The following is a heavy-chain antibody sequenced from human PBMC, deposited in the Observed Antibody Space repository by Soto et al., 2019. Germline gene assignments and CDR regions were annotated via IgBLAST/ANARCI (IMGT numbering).Heavy chain of an antibody. V-gene: IGHV4-34*01. CDR1: GGSFRGYY. Sequence: QVQLPQWGAGLLKPSETLSLTCAVYGGSFRGYYWSWIRQTPGKGLEWIGEVNHGGKTNYNPSLKSRVTISVDTSKNQFSLKLSSVTAADTAVYYCARQVPSVGGPFDYWGQGTLVTVSS. D-gene: IGHD3-16*01. CDR2: VNHGGKT. J-gene: IGHJ4*02. CDR3: ARQVPSVGGPFDY.